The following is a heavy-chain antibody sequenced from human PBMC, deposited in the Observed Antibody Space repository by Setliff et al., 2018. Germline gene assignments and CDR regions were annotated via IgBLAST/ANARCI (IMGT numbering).Heavy chain of an antibody. Sequence: PGGSLRLSCVASGFSFSNYGMHWVRQAPGKGLEWMTFIRYDGSNKYYADSVRGRLTISRDNSKNTVYLQMNSLRPEDTAVYYCARDGAYCSGGSCYSFDYWGQGTPVTVSS. CDR3: ARDGAYCSGGSCYSFDY. V-gene: IGHV3-30*02. CDR1: GFSFSNYG. D-gene: IGHD2-15*01. CDR2: IRYDGSNK. J-gene: IGHJ4*02.